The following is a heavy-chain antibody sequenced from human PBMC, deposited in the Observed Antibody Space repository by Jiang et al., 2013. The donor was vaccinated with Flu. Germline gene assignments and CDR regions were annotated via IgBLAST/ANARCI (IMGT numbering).Heavy chain of an antibody. CDR2: IYASGST. CDR3: ANLHSHYGMDV. J-gene: IGHJ6*02. D-gene: IGHD5-18*01. V-gene: IGHV4-4*07. CDR1: GDSISSYY. Sequence: LLKPSETLSLTCTVSGDSISSYYWSWIRQPAGKGLEWIGRIYASGSTNYNPSLKSRVTLSVDTSNNQFSLKLSSVTAADTAVYYCANLHSHYGMDVWGQGTTVTVSS.